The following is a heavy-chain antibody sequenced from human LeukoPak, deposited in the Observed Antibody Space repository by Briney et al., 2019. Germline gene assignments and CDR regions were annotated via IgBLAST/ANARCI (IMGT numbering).Heavy chain of an antibody. CDR1: GFTFSSYA. CDR3: ARDLYLYNISPPDY. J-gene: IGHJ4*02. V-gene: IGHV3-30*04. CDR2: ISYDGSNK. Sequence: PGGSLRLSCAASGFTFSSYAMHWVRQAPGKGLEWVAVISYDGSNKYYADSVKGRLTISRDNSKNTLYLQMNSLRAEDTAVYYCARDLYLYNISPPDYWGQGTLVTVSS. D-gene: IGHD1-14*01.